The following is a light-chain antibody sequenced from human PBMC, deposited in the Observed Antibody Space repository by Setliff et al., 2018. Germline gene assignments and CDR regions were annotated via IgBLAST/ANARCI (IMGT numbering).Light chain of an antibody. CDR2: EVS. J-gene: IGLJ1*01. V-gene: IGLV2-14*01. CDR3: ASYTRNDLYV. Sequence: QSALTQPASVSGSPGQSITISCTGSTSDMSHYNFDPWYQQHPATAPKLMIYEVSHRPPGVSSRFAGSKSGNTASLTISGLQAEDEADYYCASYTRNDLYVFGSGTKVTVL. CDR1: TSDMSHYNF.